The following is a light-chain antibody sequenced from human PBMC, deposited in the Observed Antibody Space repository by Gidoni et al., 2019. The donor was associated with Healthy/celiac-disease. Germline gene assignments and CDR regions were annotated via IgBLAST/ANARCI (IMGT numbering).Light chain of an antibody. J-gene: IGKJ1*01. CDR3: QQSYSTPPT. CDR1: QSISSY. Sequence: DIQMTQSPSSLSASVGDRVTIPCRASQSISSYLNWYQQKPGKAPKLLIYAASSLQSGVPSRFSGSGSGTDFPLTISLLQPEDFASYYCQQSYSTPPTFGQGTKVEIK. V-gene: IGKV1-39*01. CDR2: AAS.